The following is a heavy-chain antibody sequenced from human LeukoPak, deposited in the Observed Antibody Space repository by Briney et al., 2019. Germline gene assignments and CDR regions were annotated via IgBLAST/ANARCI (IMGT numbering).Heavy chain of an antibody. Sequence: EASVKVSCKTSGCTFTSYDINWVRQATGQGLEWMGWMNPKSGNTGSAQRFQGRVTMTRDTSISTAYMELSSLRSEDTAVYYCARVWGAIDYWGQGTLVTVSS. D-gene: IGHD1-26*01. V-gene: IGHV1-8*01. CDR1: GCTFTSYD. CDR3: ARVWGAIDY. CDR2: MNPKSGNT. J-gene: IGHJ4*02.